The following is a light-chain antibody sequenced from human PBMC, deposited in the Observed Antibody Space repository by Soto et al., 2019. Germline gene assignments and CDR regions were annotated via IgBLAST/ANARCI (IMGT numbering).Light chain of an antibody. Sequence: QSVLTQSPSASASLGASVKLTCTLSSGHSSYSITWHQQQPEKGPRYLMKVNSDGSHSKGDGIPDRFSASSSGAERYLTISSLQSEDEADYFCQTWGTGILVFGGGTKLTVL. CDR1: SGHSSYS. CDR3: QTWGTGILV. CDR2: VNSDGSH. V-gene: IGLV4-69*01. J-gene: IGLJ2*01.